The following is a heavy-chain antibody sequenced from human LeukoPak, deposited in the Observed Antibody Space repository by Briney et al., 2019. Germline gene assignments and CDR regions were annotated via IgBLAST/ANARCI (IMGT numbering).Heavy chain of an antibody. V-gene: IGHV4-61*02. J-gene: IGHJ4*02. CDR1: GGSISSGSYY. Sequence: SETLSLTCTVSGGSISSGSYYWSWIRQLAGKGLEWIGRIYTSGSTNYNPSLKSRVTISVDTSKNQFSLKLSSVTAADTAVYYCAREGYSSGWYGPSGYWGQGTLVTVSS. CDR3: AREGYSSGWYGPSGY. CDR2: IYTSGST. D-gene: IGHD6-19*01.